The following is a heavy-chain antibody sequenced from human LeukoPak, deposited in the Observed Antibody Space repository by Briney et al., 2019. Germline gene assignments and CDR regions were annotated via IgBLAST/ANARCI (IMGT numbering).Heavy chain of an antibody. Sequence: GGSLRLSCAASGFTFSNYWMHWVRQAPGKGLVWVSRINSDGINTSYADSVKGRFTISRDNSKNTLYLQMNSLRAEDTAVYYCAKDPYSGYDVFDYWGQGTLVTVSS. V-gene: IGHV3-74*01. J-gene: IGHJ4*02. CDR1: GFTFSNYW. CDR2: INSDGINT. D-gene: IGHD5-12*01. CDR3: AKDPYSGYDVFDY.